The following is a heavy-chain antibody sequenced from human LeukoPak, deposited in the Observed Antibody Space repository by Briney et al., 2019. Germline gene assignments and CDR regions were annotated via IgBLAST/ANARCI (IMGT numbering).Heavy chain of an antibody. CDR2: ISYDGSNK. J-gene: IGHJ4*02. CDR1: GFTFSSYG. V-gene: IGHV3-30*18. CDR3: AKDRYYFDY. Sequence: QPGGSLRLSCAASGFTFSSYGMHWVRQAPGKGLEWVAVISYDGSNKYYADSVKGRFTISRDNSKNTLYLQMNSLRAEDTAVYYCAKDRYYFDYGGQGTLVTVSS.